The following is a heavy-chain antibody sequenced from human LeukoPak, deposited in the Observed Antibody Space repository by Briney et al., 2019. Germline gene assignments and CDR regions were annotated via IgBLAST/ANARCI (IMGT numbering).Heavy chain of an antibody. CDR2: IYRTGHT. CDR3: ARGFFVRENPGSWFDP. V-gene: IGHV4-30-2*01. D-gene: IGHD3-10*02. J-gene: IGHJ5*02. CDR1: GGSISTGDYS. Sequence: SETLSLTCAVSGGSISTGDYSWNWIRQPPGKGVEWIGYIYRTGHTFYNPSLKSRVTMSVDRSKNQFSLRLTSVTAADTAVYYCARGFFVRENPGSWFDPWGQGTLVTVSP.